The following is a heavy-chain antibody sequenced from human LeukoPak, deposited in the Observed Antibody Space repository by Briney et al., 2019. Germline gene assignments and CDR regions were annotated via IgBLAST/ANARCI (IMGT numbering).Heavy chain of an antibody. V-gene: IGHV3-21*01. D-gene: IGHD2-2*01. J-gene: IGHJ4*02. CDR3: ARDAAAMARRIDY. Sequence: PGGSLRLSCAASGFTLSSYSMNWVRQAPGKGLEWVSSISSSSSYIYYADSVKGRFTISRDNAKNSLYLQMNSLRAEDTAVYYCARDAAAMARRIDYWGQGTLVTVSS. CDR2: ISSSSSYI. CDR1: GFTLSSYS.